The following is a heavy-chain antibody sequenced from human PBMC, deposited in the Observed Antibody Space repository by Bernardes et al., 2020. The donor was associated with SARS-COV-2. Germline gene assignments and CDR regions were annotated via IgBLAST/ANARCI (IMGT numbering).Heavy chain of an antibody. D-gene: IGHD3-22*01. J-gene: IGHJ4*02. V-gene: IGHV4-59*01. Sequence: SETLSLTCSVSGGSISNYYWTWIRQPPGKGLEWIGYIYYNGNSKYNPSLKSRVTMSVDTSKNQFSLKLSSVTAADTAVYYCARAPYYYDGSGYYYVTFDYWGQGALVTVSS. CDR3: ARAPYYYDGSGYYYVTFDY. CDR1: GGSISNYY. CDR2: IYYNGNS.